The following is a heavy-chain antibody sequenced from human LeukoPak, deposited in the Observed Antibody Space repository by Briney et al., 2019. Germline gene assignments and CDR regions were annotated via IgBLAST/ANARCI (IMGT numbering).Heavy chain of an antibody. J-gene: IGHJ4*02. Sequence: ESGGSLRLSCAASGFTFSRYTMNWVRQAPGKGLEWVSSISGTSDYIFYADSVKGRFTISRDNAKNSLYLQMNSLRPEDTAVYYCASPAYYGYDSDYWGQGTLVTVSS. CDR3: ASPAYYGYDSDY. V-gene: IGHV3-21*01. D-gene: IGHD5-12*01. CDR2: ISGTSDYI. CDR1: GFTFSRYT.